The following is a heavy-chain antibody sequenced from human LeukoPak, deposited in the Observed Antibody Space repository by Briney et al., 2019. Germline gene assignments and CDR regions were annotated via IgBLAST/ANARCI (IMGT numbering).Heavy chain of an antibody. CDR1: GFTFSSYW. D-gene: IGHD2-21*02. J-gene: IGHJ4*02. Sequence: GGSLRLSCAASGFTFSSYWMSWVRQAPGKGLEWVANIKQDGSEKYYVDSVKGRFTISRDNAKNSLYLQMNSLRAEDTAVYFCARDHGIVVVTASRLDSWGQGTLVTVSS. CDR2: IKQDGSEK. V-gene: IGHV3-7*01. CDR3: ARDHGIVVVTASRLDS.